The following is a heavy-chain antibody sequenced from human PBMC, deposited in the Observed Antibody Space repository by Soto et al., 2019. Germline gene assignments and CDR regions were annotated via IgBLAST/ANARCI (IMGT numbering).Heavy chain of an antibody. CDR2: INHSGST. V-gene: IGHV4-31*03. Sequence: PSETLSLTCTVSGGSISSGGYYWSWIRQHPGKGLEWIGEINHSGSTNYNPSLKSRVTISVDTSKNQFSLKLSSVTAADTAVYYCARARAYDAFDIWGQGTMVTVSS. CDR1: GGSISSGGYY. CDR3: ARARAYDAFDI. J-gene: IGHJ3*02.